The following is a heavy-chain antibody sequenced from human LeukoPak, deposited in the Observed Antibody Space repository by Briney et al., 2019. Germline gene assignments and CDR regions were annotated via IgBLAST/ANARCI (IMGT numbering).Heavy chain of an antibody. CDR3: ARSLRDAFDI. CDR2: LSGTGRYI. V-gene: IGHV3-21*06. Sequence: GGSLRLSGAASGFTFSSYSMNWVRQAPGKGLEWVSSLSGTGRYIYYADLMKGRFTISRDNAKNSLYLQMNSLRAEDTAVYYCARSLRDAFDIWGQGTMVTVSS. CDR1: GFTFSSYS. J-gene: IGHJ3*02.